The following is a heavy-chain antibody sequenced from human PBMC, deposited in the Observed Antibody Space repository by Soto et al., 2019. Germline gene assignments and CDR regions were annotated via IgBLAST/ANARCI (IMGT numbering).Heavy chain of an antibody. CDR1: GFSLSSYT. J-gene: IGHJ4*02. Sequence: EVQLVESGGGLVKPGGSLRLSCAASGFSLSSYTMHWVRQAPGKGLEWVSLVSTTSSYINYADAVKGRFTISRDKVRNSLYLQMNSLRAEETAVYYCARETPLDPDYGDNPFSDYWGQGTLVTVSS. D-gene: IGHD4-17*01. CDR2: VSTTSSYI. CDR3: ARETPLDPDYGDNPFSDY. V-gene: IGHV3-21*03.